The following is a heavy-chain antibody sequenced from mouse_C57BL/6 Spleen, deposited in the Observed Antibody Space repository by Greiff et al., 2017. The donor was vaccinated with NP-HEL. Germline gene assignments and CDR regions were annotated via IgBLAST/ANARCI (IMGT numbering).Heavy chain of an antibody. CDR1: GYTFTNYW. Sequence: QVHVKQSGAELVRPGTSVKMSCKASGYTFTNYWIGWAKQRPGHGLEWIGDIYPGGGYTNYNEKFKGKATLTADKSSSTAYMQFSSLTSEDSAIYYGARFHYGNSYFDYWGQGTTLTVSS. D-gene: IGHD2-1*01. CDR2: IYPGGGYT. V-gene: IGHV1-63*01. CDR3: ARFHYGNSYFDY. J-gene: IGHJ2*01.